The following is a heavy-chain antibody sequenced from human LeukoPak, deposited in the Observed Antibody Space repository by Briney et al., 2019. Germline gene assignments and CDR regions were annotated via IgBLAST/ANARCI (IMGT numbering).Heavy chain of an antibody. CDR2: IIPMYGTT. D-gene: IGHD4-11*01. CDR3: ARDPTTQTFDY. Sequence: SVKVSCKASGGTFSRYAISWVRQAPGQGLEWMGGIIPMYGTTNYAQKFQGRVTITADESTSTAYMELSSLRSDDTAVYYCARDPTTQTFDYWGQGTLVTVSS. V-gene: IGHV1-69*13. J-gene: IGHJ4*02. CDR1: GGTFSRYA.